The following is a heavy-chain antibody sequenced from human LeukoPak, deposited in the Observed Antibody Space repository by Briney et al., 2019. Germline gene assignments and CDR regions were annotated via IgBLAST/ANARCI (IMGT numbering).Heavy chain of an antibody. V-gene: IGHV1-46*01. CDR2: INPSGGST. CDR1: GYTFTSYY. CDR3: ARDLNRRAKLGYGDYYYGMDV. J-gene: IGHJ6*04. D-gene: IGHD4-17*01. Sequence: GASVKVSCTASGYTFTSYYMHWVRQAPGQGLEWMGIINPSGGSTSYAQKFQGRVTMTRDTSTSTVYMELSSLRSEDTAVYYCARDLNRRAKLGYGDYYYGMDVWGKGTTVTVSS.